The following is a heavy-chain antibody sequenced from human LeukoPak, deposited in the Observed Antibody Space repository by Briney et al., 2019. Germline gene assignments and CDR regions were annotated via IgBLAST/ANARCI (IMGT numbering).Heavy chain of an antibody. J-gene: IGHJ4*02. CDR1: GFTFSSYV. CDR2: ISYDGSNK. CDR3: AKDMDHDYDDYGFDY. Sequence: GGSLRLSCAASGFTFSSYVMHWVRQAPGKGLEWVAFISYDGSNKYYADSVKGRCTISRDNSKNTVYLQMNSLRAEDTAVYYCAKDMDHDYDDYGFDYWGQGTQVTVSS. D-gene: IGHD4-17*01. V-gene: IGHV3-30*18.